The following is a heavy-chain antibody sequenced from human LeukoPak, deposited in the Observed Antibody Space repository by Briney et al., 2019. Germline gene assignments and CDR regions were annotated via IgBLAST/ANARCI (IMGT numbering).Heavy chain of an antibody. CDR2: ISSSGSTI. D-gene: IGHD3-10*01. J-gene: IGHJ4*02. CDR3: AGSPVLLWFGELTKVDY. Sequence: PGGSLRLSCAASGFTFSSYEMNWVRQAPGKGLEWVSYISSSGSTIYYADSVKGRFTISRDNAKNSLYLQMNSLRAEDTAVYYCAGSPVLLWFGELTKVDYWGQGTPVTVSS. V-gene: IGHV3-48*03. CDR1: GFTFSSYE.